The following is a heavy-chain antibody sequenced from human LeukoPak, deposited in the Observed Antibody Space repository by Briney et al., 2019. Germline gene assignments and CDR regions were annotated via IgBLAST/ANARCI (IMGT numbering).Heavy chain of an antibody. CDR1: GYTFTSYG. J-gene: IGHJ4*02. V-gene: IGHV1-18*01. CDR2: ISVFNGNT. Sequence: ASVKVSCKASGYTFTSYGISWVRQAPGQGLEWMGWISVFNGNTNYAQKLQGRVTMTTDTSTSTAYLELRSLRSDDTAVYYCARVRNYYDTSGYYLGSSLDYWGQGTLVTVSS. CDR3: ARVRNYYDTSGYYLGSSLDY. D-gene: IGHD3-22*01.